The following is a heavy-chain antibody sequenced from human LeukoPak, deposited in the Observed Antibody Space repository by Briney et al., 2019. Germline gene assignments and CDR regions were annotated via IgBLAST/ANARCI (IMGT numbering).Heavy chain of an antibody. CDR1: GFTFSSYS. Sequence: GGSLRLSCAASGFTFSSYSMNWVRQAPGKGLEWVSSISSSSSYIYYADSVKGRFTISRDNAKTSLYLQMNSLRAEDTAVYYCARDLSGITGYTYGRGIDYWGQGTLVTVSS. D-gene: IGHD5-18*01. CDR3: ARDLSGITGYTYGRGIDY. CDR2: ISSSSSYI. J-gene: IGHJ4*02. V-gene: IGHV3-21*01.